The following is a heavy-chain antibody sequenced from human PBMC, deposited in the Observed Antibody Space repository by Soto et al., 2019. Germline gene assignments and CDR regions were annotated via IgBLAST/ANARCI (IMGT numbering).Heavy chain of an antibody. D-gene: IGHD3-10*01. CDR3: ARTRYGSGSYLPPDY. CDR1: GGTFSSYT. Sequence: SVKVSCKASGGTFSSYTISWVRQAPGQGLEWMGRIIPILGIANYAQKFQGRVTITADKSTSTAYMELSSLRSEDTAVYYCARTRYGSGSYLPPDYWGQGTLVTVSS. J-gene: IGHJ4*02. V-gene: IGHV1-69*02. CDR2: IIPILGIA.